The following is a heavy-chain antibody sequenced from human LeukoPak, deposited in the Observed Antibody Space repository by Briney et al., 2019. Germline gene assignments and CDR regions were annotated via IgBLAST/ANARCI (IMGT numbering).Heavy chain of an antibody. Sequence: GGSLRLSCAASGFTFSNYGIHWVRQAPGKGLEWVAVISYDGSNKYYGDSVKGRFTTSRDNAKNTLYLQMNSLRAEDTAVYYCARDAVDTANAVWGQGTTVTVSS. CDR2: ISYDGSNK. D-gene: IGHD5-18*01. CDR3: ARDAVDTANAV. CDR1: GFTFSNYG. V-gene: IGHV3-30*03. J-gene: IGHJ6*02.